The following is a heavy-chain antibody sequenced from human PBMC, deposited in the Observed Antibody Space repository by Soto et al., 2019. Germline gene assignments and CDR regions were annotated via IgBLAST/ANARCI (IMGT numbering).Heavy chain of an antibody. J-gene: IGHJ3*02. Sequence: SETLSLTCTVAGGSLSNYNWNWVRQSAGKVLEWSGRIYSNGKAYYNPSLKSRVTMSLDTLNNQVSLRLSSVTAADTAKYYCARERTYQLSGDDTLDIWGLGTMVTVSS. CDR2: IYSNGKA. CDR3: ARERTYQLSGDDTLDI. V-gene: IGHV4-4*07. CDR1: GGSLSNYN. D-gene: IGHD2-2*01.